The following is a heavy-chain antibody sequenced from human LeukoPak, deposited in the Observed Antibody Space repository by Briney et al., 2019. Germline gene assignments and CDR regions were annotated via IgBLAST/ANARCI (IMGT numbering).Heavy chain of an antibody. CDR1: GGSISSGSYY. Sequence: PSQTLSLTCTVSGGSISSGSYYWSWIRQPAGKGLEWIGRIYTSGSTSYNPSLKSRVTMSVDTSKNQFSLKLSSVTAADTAVYYCARASGSYEKIDFWGQGTLVTVSS. V-gene: IGHV4-61*02. D-gene: IGHD1-26*01. J-gene: IGHJ4*02. CDR3: ARASGSYEKIDF. CDR2: IYTSGST.